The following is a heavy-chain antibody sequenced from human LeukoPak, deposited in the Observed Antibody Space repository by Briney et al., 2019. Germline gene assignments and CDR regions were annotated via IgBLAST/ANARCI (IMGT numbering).Heavy chain of an antibody. CDR1: GFTFSSSA. J-gene: IGHJ4*02. D-gene: IGHD2/OR15-2a*01. V-gene: IGHV3-7*01. CDR2: IKQDGSEK. Sequence: GGSLRLSCAASGFTFSSSAMSWVRQAPGKGLEWVANIKQDGSEKYYVDSVKGRFTISRDNAKNSLYLQMNSLRAEDTAVYYCARDLKYSGIDYWGQGTLVTVSS. CDR3: ARDLKYSGIDY.